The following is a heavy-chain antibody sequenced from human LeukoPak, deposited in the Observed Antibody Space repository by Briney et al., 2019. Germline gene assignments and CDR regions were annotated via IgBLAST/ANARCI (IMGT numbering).Heavy chain of an antibody. CDR1: GFTVSSNY. Sequence: GGSLRLSCAASGFTVSSNYMSWVRQAPGKGLEWVSVIYSGGSTYYADSVKGRFTISRDSSKNTLYLQMNSLRAEDTAVYYCARDQVAFGLFDYWGQGTLVTVSS. J-gene: IGHJ4*02. D-gene: IGHD3/OR15-3a*01. V-gene: IGHV3-53*01. CDR3: ARDQVAFGLFDY. CDR2: IYSGGST.